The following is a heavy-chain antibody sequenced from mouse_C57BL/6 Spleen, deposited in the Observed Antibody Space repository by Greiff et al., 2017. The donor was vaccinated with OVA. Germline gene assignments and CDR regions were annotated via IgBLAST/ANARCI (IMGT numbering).Heavy chain of an antibody. Sequence: QVQLQQSGPELVKPGASVKISCKASGYAFSSSWMNWVKQRPGKGLEWIGRIYPGDGDTNYNGKFKGKATLAADKSSSTAYMQLSSLTSEDSAVYFCASRAGAMDYWGQGTSVTVSS. V-gene: IGHV1-82*01. J-gene: IGHJ4*01. CDR3: ASRAGAMDY. CDR2: IYPGDGDT. D-gene: IGHD3-3*01. CDR1: GYAFSSSW.